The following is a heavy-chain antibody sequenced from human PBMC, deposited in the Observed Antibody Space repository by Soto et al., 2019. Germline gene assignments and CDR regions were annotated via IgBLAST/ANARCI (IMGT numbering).Heavy chain of an antibody. V-gene: IGHV1-18*01. Sequence: ASVKVSCKASGYTFTSYGISWVRRAPGQGLEWMGWISAYNGNTNYAQKLQGRVTMTTDTSTSTAYMELRSLRSDDTAVYYCARDLYYDILTHAFDIWGQGTMVTVSS. CDR3: ARDLYYDILTHAFDI. CDR1: GYTFTSYG. J-gene: IGHJ3*02. D-gene: IGHD3-9*01. CDR2: ISAYNGNT.